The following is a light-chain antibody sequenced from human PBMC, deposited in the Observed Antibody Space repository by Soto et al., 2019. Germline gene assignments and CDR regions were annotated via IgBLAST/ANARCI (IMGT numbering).Light chain of an antibody. Sequence: QAASVSGSPGQSITISCTGSSSAVGSYRFVSWYQHHPGKVPKLIIYEGGKRPSGVSNRFSGSEPGNTASLTISGLQAEDEADYYCGSSAPSRTFVFGTGTKVTVL. CDR1: SSAVGSYRF. CDR2: EGG. V-gene: IGLV2-23*01. CDR3: GSSAPSRTFV. J-gene: IGLJ1*01.